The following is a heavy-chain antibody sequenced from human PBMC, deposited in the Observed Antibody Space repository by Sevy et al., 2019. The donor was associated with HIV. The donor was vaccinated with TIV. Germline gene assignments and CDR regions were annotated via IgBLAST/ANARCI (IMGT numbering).Heavy chain of an antibody. V-gene: IGHV3-23*01. D-gene: IGHD6-13*01. Sequence: GVSLRLSCAASGFTFSSYAMSWVRQAPGKGLEWVSAISGSGGSTYYADSVKGRFTISRDNSKNTLYLQMNSLRAEDTAVYYCAGRVVRIAAAEPKDVDYWGQGTLVTVSS. J-gene: IGHJ4*02. CDR3: AGRVVRIAAAEPKDVDY. CDR2: ISGSGGST. CDR1: GFTFSSYA.